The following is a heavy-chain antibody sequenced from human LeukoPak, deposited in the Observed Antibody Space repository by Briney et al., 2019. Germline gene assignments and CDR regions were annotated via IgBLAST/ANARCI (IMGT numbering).Heavy chain of an antibody. V-gene: IGHV3-23*01. J-gene: IGHJ4*02. D-gene: IGHD2-2*01. CDR2: IIGGGGST. Sequence: GGSLRLSCAASGFTFSSYAMHWVRQAPGEGLEWVSGIIGGGGSTYYADSVKGRFTISGDNSRNTLFLQMNSLRAEDTAVYYCAHGAMYQLDYWGQGTLVTVSS. CDR1: GFTFSSYA. CDR3: AHGAMYQLDY.